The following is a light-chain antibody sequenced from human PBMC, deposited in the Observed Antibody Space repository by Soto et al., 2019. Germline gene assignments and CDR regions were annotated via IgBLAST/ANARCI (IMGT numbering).Light chain of an antibody. V-gene: IGKV3-20*01. CDR3: QQYGNSPIT. Sequence: EIVLTQSPGALSLSPGDRATLSCTASQSVRGNYLAWYQQKPGQAPRLLIHGVSSRATGTPNRFSGSGSGTDFTLTISSLESADFAVYYCQQYGNSPITFGGGTKVDIK. CDR2: GVS. CDR1: QSVRGNY. J-gene: IGKJ4*01.